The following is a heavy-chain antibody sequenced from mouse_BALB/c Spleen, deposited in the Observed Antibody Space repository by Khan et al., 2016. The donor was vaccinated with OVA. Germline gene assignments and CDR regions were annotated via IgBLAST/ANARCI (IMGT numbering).Heavy chain of an antibody. CDR3: AREEALYYFDY. Sequence: QVQLQQSGPELVRPGASVKLSCKTSGYIFTSYWIHWVKQRSGQGLEWIARIYPGTDNTYYSEKLKDKATLTADKSSNTTYMLLSSLKSEDSAVYFCAREEALYYFDYWGQGTTLTVSS. CDR1: GYIFTSYW. CDR2: IYPGTDNT. D-gene: IGHD3-2*02. V-gene: IGHV1S132*01. J-gene: IGHJ2*01.